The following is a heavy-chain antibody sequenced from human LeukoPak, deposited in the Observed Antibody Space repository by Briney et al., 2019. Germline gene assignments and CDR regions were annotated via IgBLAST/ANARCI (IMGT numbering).Heavy chain of an antibody. CDR1: GFTFSSYA. CDR3: AKDYSSAWYLCDS. V-gene: IGHV3-23*01. D-gene: IGHD6-19*01. J-gene: IGHJ4*02. Sequence: QPGGSLRLSCAASGFTFSSYAMTWVRQAPGKGLEWVSGISGSDGRTYYADSVKGRFTISRDNSKNTLYLHMNSLRAEDTAVYYCAKDYSSAWYLCDSWGQGTLVTVSS. CDR2: ISGSDGRT.